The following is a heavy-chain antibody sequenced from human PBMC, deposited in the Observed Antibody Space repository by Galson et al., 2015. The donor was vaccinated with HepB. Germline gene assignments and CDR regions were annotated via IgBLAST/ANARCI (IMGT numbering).Heavy chain of an antibody. Sequence: SLRLSCAASGFTFSSYAMRWVRQAPGKGLEWVSAISGSGGSTYYADSVKGRFTISRDNSKSTLYLQMNSLRAEDSAVYYCSYGSVLCLDFWGQGTPVTVSS. D-gene: IGHD3-10*01. CDR3: SYGSVLCLDF. CDR2: ISGSGGST. J-gene: IGHJ4*02. V-gene: IGHV3-23*01. CDR1: GFTFSSYA.